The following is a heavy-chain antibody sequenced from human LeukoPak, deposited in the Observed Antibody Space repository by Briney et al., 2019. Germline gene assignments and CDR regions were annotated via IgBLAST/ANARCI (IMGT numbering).Heavy chain of an antibody. V-gene: IGHV3-23*01. CDR2: ISGSGGYT. J-gene: IGHJ4*02. CDR1: GFTFSSYG. D-gene: IGHD3-10*01. Sequence: PGGSLRLSCAASGFTFSSYGMSWVRQAPGKGLEWVSGISGSGGYTYYADSVKGRFTISRDNSKNTLYLQMNSLRAEDTAVYYCAKDDAWLRFGEWSQGTLVTVSS. CDR3: AKDDAWLRFGE.